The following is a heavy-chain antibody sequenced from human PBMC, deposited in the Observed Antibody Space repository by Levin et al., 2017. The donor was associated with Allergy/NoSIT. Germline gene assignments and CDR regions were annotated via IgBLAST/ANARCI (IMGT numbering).Heavy chain of an antibody. D-gene: IGHD2-15*01. CDR3: ASLDARFHCSGGSCYAGHY. Sequence: SVKVSCKASGGTFSSYAISWVRQAPGQGLEWMGGIIPIFGTANYAQKFQGRVTITADESTSTAYMELSSLRSEDTAVYYCASLDARFHCSGGSCYAGHYWGQGTLVTVSS. V-gene: IGHV1-69*13. CDR2: IIPIFGTA. J-gene: IGHJ4*02. CDR1: GGTFSSYA.